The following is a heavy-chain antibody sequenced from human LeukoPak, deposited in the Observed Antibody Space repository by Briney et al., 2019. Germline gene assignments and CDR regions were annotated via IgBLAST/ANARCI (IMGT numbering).Heavy chain of an antibody. J-gene: IGHJ6*02. CDR2: IKQDGSEK. CDR3: ARDGFYKYYYYYGMDV. D-gene: IGHD5-24*01. Sequence: GGSLRLSCAASGFTFSSYWMSWVRQAPGEGLEWVANIKQDGSEKYYVDSVKGRFTISRDNAKNSLYLQMNSLRAEDTAVYYCARDGFYKYYYYYGMDVWGQGTTVTVSS. CDR1: GFTFSSYW. V-gene: IGHV3-7*01.